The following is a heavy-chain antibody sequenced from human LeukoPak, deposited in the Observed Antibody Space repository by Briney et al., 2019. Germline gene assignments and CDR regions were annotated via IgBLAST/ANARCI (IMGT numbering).Heavy chain of an antibody. D-gene: IGHD5-18*01. Sequence: SETLSLTCNVSGYSIRIGYYWSWIRQPAGKGLEWIGRIYASGTTNYNPSLKSRVTMSVDTSRNQFSLKLSSVTAADTAVYYCARETWIQLCSAFDYWGQGTLVTVSS. J-gene: IGHJ4*02. V-gene: IGHV4-4*07. CDR1: GYSIRIGYY. CDR3: ARETWIQLCSAFDY. CDR2: IYASGTT.